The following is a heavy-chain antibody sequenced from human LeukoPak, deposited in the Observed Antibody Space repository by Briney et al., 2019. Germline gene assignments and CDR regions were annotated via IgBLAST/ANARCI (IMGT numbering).Heavy chain of an antibody. Sequence: AGGSLRLSCAASEFTVRTYSMNWVRQAPGKGLEWVSSLRSGNNYDNYAEPVKGRFTISRDNAKNTLNLQMNSLRAEDTAVYYCARDLGQYYDTSDNWFDPWGQGTLVTVSS. CDR3: ARDLGQYYDTSDNWFDP. V-gene: IGHV3-21*01. CDR2: LRSGNNYD. J-gene: IGHJ5*02. D-gene: IGHD3-22*01. CDR1: EFTVRTYS.